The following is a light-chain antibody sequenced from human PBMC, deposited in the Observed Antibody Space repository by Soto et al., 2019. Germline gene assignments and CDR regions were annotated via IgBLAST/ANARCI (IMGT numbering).Light chain of an antibody. CDR1: QSVSGS. V-gene: IGKV3-11*01. J-gene: IGKJ4*01. CDR3: QDGTYWPA. CDR2: DAS. Sequence: EIVLTQSPAILSLSPGEKATLSCRASQSVSGSLGWYQQKPGQAPRLIIYDASVRATGIPARFSGSGSGTDFTLTSSSLEPEDFAVYYCQDGTYWPAFGGGTKVEIK.